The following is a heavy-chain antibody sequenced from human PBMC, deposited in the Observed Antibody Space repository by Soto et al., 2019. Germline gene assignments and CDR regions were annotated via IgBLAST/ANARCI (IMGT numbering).Heavy chain of an antibody. CDR2: IIPVSGAA. Sequence: QVQLVQSGAEVKKPGSSVKVSCKASGGTFGSYAFSWVRQAPGQGLEWMGGIIPVSGAAHYAQKFQGRVTITADKPTSTAYMELSSLSSQDTAVYYCATALGCRSTSCTLDYWGQGTRVIVSS. CDR1: GGTFGSYA. J-gene: IGHJ4*02. V-gene: IGHV1-69*06. CDR3: ATALGCRSTSCTLDY. D-gene: IGHD2-2*01.